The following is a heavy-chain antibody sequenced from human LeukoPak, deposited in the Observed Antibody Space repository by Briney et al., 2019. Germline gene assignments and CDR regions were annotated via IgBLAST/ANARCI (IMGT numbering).Heavy chain of an antibody. D-gene: IGHD3-22*01. Sequence: PGGSLGLSCAASGFNFRRYSLKWVRQASGKGLEWVSSLSSSSSYIYYADSVKGRFTISRDNAKNSLYPQMNSLRAEDTAVYYCARRGYYDSSGYYIDYWGQGTLVTVSS. V-gene: IGHV3-21*01. CDR3: ARRGYYDSSGYYIDY. J-gene: IGHJ4*02. CDR1: GFNFRRYS. CDR2: LSSSSSYI.